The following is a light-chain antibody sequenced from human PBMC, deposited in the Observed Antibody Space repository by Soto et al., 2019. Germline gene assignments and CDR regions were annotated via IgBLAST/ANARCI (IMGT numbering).Light chain of an antibody. Sequence: EIVLTQSPGTLSLSPGERATLSCRASQSVSSSYLAWYQQKPGQAPRLLIHGASSRATGIPDRFSGSGSGTDFTLSISRLVPEDFAVYYCQQYGSSPLTFGGGTKVEIK. CDR1: QSVSSSY. V-gene: IGKV3-20*01. CDR2: GAS. J-gene: IGKJ4*01. CDR3: QQYGSSPLT.